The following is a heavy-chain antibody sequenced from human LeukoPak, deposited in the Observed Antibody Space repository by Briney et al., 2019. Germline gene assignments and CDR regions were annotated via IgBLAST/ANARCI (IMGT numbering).Heavy chain of an antibody. Sequence: GGSLRLSCAASGFTFSSYAMHWVRQAPGKGLEYVSAISSNGGSTYYANSVKGRFTISRDNSKNTLYLQMGSLRAEDMAVYYCARDRRPLYYYDSSGYYSFPDYWGQGTLVTVSS. V-gene: IGHV3-64*01. CDR1: GFTFSSYA. CDR3: ARDRRPLYYYDSSGYYSFPDY. CDR2: ISSNGGST. D-gene: IGHD3-22*01. J-gene: IGHJ4*02.